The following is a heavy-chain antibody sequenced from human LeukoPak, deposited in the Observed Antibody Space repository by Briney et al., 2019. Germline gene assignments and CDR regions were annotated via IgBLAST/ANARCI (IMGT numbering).Heavy chain of an antibody. CDR3: ARGADPDSGSSYRYYYYYYYMDV. V-gene: IGHV4-61*02. Sequence: PSQTLSLTCTVSGGSISSGSYYWSWIRQPAGKGLEWIGRIYTSGSTNYNPSLKSRVTISVDTSKNQFSLELSSVTAADTAVYYCARGADPDSGSSYRYYYYYYYMDVWGKGTTVTVSS. CDR1: GGSISSGSYY. CDR2: IYTSGST. D-gene: IGHD1-26*01. J-gene: IGHJ6*03.